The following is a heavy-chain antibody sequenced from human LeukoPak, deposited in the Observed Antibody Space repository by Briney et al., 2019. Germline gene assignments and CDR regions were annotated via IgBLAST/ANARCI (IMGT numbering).Heavy chain of an antibody. CDR3: AREGGSGWYTGTSARPVEYYFDY. D-gene: IGHD6-19*01. Sequence: GGSLRLSCAASGFTFSSYAMHWVRQAPGKGLEWVAVISYDGSNKYYADSVKGRFTISRDNSKNTLYLQMNSLRAEDTAVYYCAREGGSGWYTGTSARPVEYYFDYWGQGTLVTVSS. CDR1: GFTFSSYA. V-gene: IGHV3-30-3*01. CDR2: ISYDGSNK. J-gene: IGHJ4*02.